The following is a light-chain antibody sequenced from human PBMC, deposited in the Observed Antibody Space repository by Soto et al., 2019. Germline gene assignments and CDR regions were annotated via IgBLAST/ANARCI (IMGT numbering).Light chain of an antibody. Sequence: SYELTQPPSVSVAPGQTAKISCGGDNLGSYGVHWYQQKPGQAPVPLVYDDNDRPSGIPERFSGSKSGNMATLTISRVEAGDEADYYCQVWHVSSDHYVFGTGTKLTVL. V-gene: IGLV3-21*02. CDR1: NLGSYG. CDR2: DDN. J-gene: IGLJ1*01. CDR3: QVWHVSSDHYV.